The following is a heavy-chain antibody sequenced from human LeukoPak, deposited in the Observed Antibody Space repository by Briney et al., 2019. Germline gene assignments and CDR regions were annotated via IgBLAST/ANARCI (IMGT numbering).Heavy chain of an antibody. J-gene: IGHJ4*02. CDR2: ISYDGSNK. CDR1: GFTFSSYA. Sequence: GGSLRLSCAASGFTFSSYAMHWVRQAPGKGLEWVAVISYDGSNKYYADSVKGRFTISRDNSKNTLYLQMNSLRAEDTAVYYCARGVDYYENSGTIDYWGQGTLVTVSS. D-gene: IGHD3-22*01. V-gene: IGHV3-30-3*01. CDR3: ARGVDYYENSGTIDY.